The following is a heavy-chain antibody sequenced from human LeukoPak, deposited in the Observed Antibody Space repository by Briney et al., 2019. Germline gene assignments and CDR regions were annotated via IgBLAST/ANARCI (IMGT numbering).Heavy chain of an antibody. CDR1: GGSFSGYY. Sequence: SETLSLTCAVYGGSFSGYYWSWIRQPPGKGLEWIGEINHSGSTNYNPSLKSRVTISVDTPKNQFSLKLSSVTAAGTAVYYCARGPGIVGATDFDYWGQGTLVTVSS. CDR3: ARGPGIVGATDFDY. V-gene: IGHV4-34*01. J-gene: IGHJ4*02. CDR2: INHSGST. D-gene: IGHD1-26*01.